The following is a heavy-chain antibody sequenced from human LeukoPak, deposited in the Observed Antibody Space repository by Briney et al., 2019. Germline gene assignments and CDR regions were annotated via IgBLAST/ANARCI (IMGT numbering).Heavy chain of an antibody. CDR2: IYYSGST. J-gene: IGHJ6*02. Sequence: SETLSLTCTVSGGSISSYYWSWIRQPPGKGLEWIGYIYYSGSTNYNPSLKSRVTISVDTSKNQFSLKLSSVTAADTAVYYCARQDSGYGYYYYGMDVWGQGTTVTVSS. D-gene: IGHD5-12*01. CDR3: ARQDSGYGYYYYGMDV. CDR1: GGSISSYY. V-gene: IGHV4-59*08.